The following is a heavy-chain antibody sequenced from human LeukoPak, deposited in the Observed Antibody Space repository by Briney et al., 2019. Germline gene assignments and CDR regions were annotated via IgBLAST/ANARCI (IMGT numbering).Heavy chain of an antibody. J-gene: IGHJ4*02. CDR1: GYTFTGYY. D-gene: IGHD2-2*01. V-gene: IGHV1-2*06. CDR3: ARAPRYCSSTSCYHFDY. CDR2: INPNSGGT. Sequence: ASVEVSCKASGYTFTGYYMHWVRQAPGQGLEWMGRINPNSGGTNYAQKFQGRVTMTRDTSISTAYMELSRLRSDDTAVYYCARAPRYCSSTSCYHFDYWGQGTLVTVSS.